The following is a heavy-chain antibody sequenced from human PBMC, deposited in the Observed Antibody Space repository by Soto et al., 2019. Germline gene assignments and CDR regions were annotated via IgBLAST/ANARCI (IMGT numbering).Heavy chain of an antibody. CDR2: INHSGST. J-gene: IGHJ6*03. CDR1: GGSFSGYY. CDR3: ARVPDIVVVPAAPNYMDV. Sequence: SETLSLTCAVYGGSFSGYYWSWIRQPPGKGLEWIGEINHSGSTNYNPSLKSRVTISVDTSKNQFSLKLSSVTAADTAVYYCARVPDIVVVPAAPNYMDVWGKGTTVTVSS. D-gene: IGHD2-2*01. V-gene: IGHV4-34*01.